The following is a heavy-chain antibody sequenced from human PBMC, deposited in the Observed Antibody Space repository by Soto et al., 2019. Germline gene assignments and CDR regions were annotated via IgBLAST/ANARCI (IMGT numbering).Heavy chain of an antibody. V-gene: IGHV1-2*02. J-gene: IGHJ4*02. CDR1: GYTFTGYY. Sequence: GASVKVSCKASGYTFTGYYINWVRQAPGQGPEWMGWINPYSGGSDFAQKFQGRVAMTGDTSINTGYMELSSLRSDDTAVYFCARARSGGCSYGPGLGYWGQGTLVTVSS. CDR3: ARARSGGCSYGPGLGY. D-gene: IGHD5-18*01. CDR2: INPYSGGS.